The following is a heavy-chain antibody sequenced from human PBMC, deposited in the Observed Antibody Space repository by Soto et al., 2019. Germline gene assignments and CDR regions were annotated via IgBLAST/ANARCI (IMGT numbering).Heavy chain of an antibody. V-gene: IGHV3-23*01. D-gene: IGHD6-13*01. CDR1: GFTFSSYA. CDR3: AKAPLIAAAGPNRYYYYYGMDV. CDR2: ISGSGGST. Sequence: HPGGPLRLSCAASGFTFSSYAMSWVRQAPGKGLEWVSAISGSGGSTYYADSVKGRFTISRDNSKNTLYLQMNSLRAEDTAVYYFAKAPLIAAAGPNRYYYYYGMDVWGQGTTVTVSS. J-gene: IGHJ6*02.